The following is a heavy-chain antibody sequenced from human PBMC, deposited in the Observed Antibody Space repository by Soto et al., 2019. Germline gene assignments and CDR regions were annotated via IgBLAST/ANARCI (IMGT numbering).Heavy chain of an antibody. CDR3: TKDGSRGFNWFDP. Sequence: GGSLRLSCVASGLTVSGKKYMAWVRQAPGKGPEWVSGVYDLDGTYYADSVRGRFTTSXAXXXXTXSXQXXXLRAXDTALYHCTKDGSRGFNWFDPWGQGTLVTVSS. V-gene: IGHV3-53*01. D-gene: IGHD3-10*01. J-gene: IGHJ5*02. CDR1: GLTVSGKKY. CDR2: VYDLDGT.